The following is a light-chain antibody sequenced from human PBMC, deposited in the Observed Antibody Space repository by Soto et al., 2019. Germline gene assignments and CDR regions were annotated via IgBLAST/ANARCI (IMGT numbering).Light chain of an antibody. CDR2: GAS. J-gene: IGKJ2*01. CDR1: QDVGIN. Sequence: LMTQSPAILSVSPGERVTLSCRASQDVGINLAWYQQKPGHAPRLVVYGASTRATAFPARCSGSGSGTEFTLTISSLQSEDLALYYCHQYNYWPWTFGQGTKLEIK. CDR3: HQYNYWPWT. V-gene: IGKV3-15*01.